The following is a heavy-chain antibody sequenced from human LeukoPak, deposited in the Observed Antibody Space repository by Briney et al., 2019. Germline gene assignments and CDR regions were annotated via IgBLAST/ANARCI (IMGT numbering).Heavy chain of an antibody. D-gene: IGHD6-25*01. J-gene: IGHJ4*02. CDR3: ARGLRGDHFDF. CDR1: GFTFSNYW. Sequence: GGSLRLSCAASGFTFSNYWMTWARQAPGKGLEWVANIKQDGNEKYYVDSVKGRFTISRDSAESSLYLQMNSLRAEDTAVYYCARGLRGDHFDFWGQGTLVTVSS. V-gene: IGHV3-7*05. CDR2: IKQDGNEK.